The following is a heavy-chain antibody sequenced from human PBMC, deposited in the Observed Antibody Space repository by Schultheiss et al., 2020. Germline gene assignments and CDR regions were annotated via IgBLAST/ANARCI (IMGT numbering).Heavy chain of an antibody. CDR1: GGSFSGYY. D-gene: IGHD1-14*01. CDR3: ATRVQDKEPDDPFDY. Sequence: SQTLSLTCAVYGGSFSGYYWSWIRQPPGKGLEWIGEINHSGSTNYNPSLKSRVTISVDTSKNQFSLKLSYVTAADTAVYYCATRVQDKEPDDPFDYWGQGTLVTVSS. J-gene: IGHJ4*02. CDR2: INHSGST. V-gene: IGHV4-34*01.